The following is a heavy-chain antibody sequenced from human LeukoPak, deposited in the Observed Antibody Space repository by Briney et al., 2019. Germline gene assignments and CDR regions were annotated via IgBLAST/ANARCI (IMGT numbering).Heavy chain of an antibody. Sequence: ASVKVSCKASRYTFTGYYMHWLRQAPGQGLGWMGWINPNSGGTNYAQMFQGRVTMTRDTSISTAYMELSRLRSDDTAVYYCARMSSGWATDYWGQGTLVTVSS. CDR3: ARMSSGWATDY. CDR1: RYTFTGYY. D-gene: IGHD6-19*01. V-gene: IGHV1-2*02. J-gene: IGHJ4*02. CDR2: INPNSGGT.